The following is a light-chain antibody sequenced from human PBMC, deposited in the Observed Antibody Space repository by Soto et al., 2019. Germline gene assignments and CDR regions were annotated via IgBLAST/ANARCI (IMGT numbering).Light chain of an antibody. J-gene: IGLJ2*01. V-gene: IGLV1-40*01. CDR3: QSYDSSLRGSV. CDR1: SSNIGAGYD. Sequence: QSVLTQPPSVSGAPGQRVTISCTGSSSNIGAGYDVHWYQQLPGTAPKLLIYGNNNRPSGVLDRFSGSKSGTSASLAITGLQAEDEADYYCQSYDSSLRGSVFGGGTKLTVL. CDR2: GNN.